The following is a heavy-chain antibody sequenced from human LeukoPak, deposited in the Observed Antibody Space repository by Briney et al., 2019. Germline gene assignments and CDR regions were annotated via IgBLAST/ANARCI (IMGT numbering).Heavy chain of an antibody. Sequence: GASVKVSCKVSGYTLTELSMHGVRQAPGKGVAGVEGFDLEDGETFYEQKFQGRVTMTEDTSTDTAYMELSSMRSEDTAVYYCARRDYSSSWLSYNWFDPWGQGTLVTVSS. CDR1: GYTLTELS. CDR3: ARRDYSSSWLSYNWFDP. V-gene: IGHV1-24*01. J-gene: IGHJ5*02. D-gene: IGHD6-13*01. CDR2: FDLEDGET.